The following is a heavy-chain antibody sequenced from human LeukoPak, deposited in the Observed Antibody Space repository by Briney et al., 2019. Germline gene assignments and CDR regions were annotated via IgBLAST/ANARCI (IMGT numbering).Heavy chain of an antibody. V-gene: IGHV4-39*01. D-gene: IGHD1-7*01. CDR1: GGSISSSSYY. J-gene: IGHJ5*02. CDR2: IYYSGRT. CDR3: ARHSRISGTTSWFDP. Sequence: PSETLSLTCIVSGGSISSSSYYWGWIRQPPGKGLEWIGSIYYSGRTYYNPSLKSRVTISVDASKNQFSLKLSSVTAADTAVFYCARHSRISGTTSWFDPWGQGTLVTVSS.